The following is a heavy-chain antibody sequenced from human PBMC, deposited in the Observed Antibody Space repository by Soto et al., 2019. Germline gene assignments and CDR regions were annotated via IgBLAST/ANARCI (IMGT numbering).Heavy chain of an antibody. CDR3: ARAQRLGGGWFDP. V-gene: IGHV1-8*01. D-gene: IGHD6-25*01. CDR2: MNPNSGNT. Sequence: QVQLVQSGAEVKKPGASVKVSCKASGYTFTSYDINWVRQATGQGLEWMGWMNPNSGNTGYAQKFQGRVTMTRNTARGTAYRELSRLRSEDTAVYYCARAQRLGGGWFDPWGQGTLVTVSS. CDR1: GYTFTSYD. J-gene: IGHJ5*02.